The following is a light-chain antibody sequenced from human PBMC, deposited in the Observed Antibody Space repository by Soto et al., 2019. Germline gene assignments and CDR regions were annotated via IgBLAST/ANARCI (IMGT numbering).Light chain of an antibody. CDR1: EFISKF. CDR2: QAS. Sequence: DIQITQSPSTLSASVGDRATITCRASEFISKFLAWYQQKPGTAPKLLIYQASRLESAVPSRFSGSGSGTAFTLTITSLQPDDFATYSCQHYNSYLETFGQGTKVEIK. CDR3: QHYNSYLET. J-gene: IGKJ1*01. V-gene: IGKV1-5*03.